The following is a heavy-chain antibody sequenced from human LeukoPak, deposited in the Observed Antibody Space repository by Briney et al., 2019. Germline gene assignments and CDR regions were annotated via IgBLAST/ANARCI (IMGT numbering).Heavy chain of an antibody. CDR3: ARDFPVTMIVVAIDY. Sequence: GGSLRLSCAASGFTFSSYSMNWVRQAPGKGLEWVSSISSSSSYIYYADSVKGRFTISRDNAKNSLYLQMNSLRAEDTAVYYCARDFPVTMIVVAIDYWGRGTLVTVSS. J-gene: IGHJ4*02. CDR2: ISSSSSYI. CDR1: GFTFSSYS. D-gene: IGHD3-22*01. V-gene: IGHV3-21*01.